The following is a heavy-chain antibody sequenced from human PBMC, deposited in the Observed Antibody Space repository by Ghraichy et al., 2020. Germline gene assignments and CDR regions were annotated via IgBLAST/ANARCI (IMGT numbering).Heavy chain of an antibody. J-gene: IGHJ2*01. CDR3: ARDRTGPIRNFDL. D-gene: IGHD1-1*01. CDR1: GFTVSSHY. V-gene: IGHV3-53*01. CDR2: IFSGGAT. Sequence: GGSLRLSCAASGFTVSSHYVSWVRQTPGKGLEWVSVIFSGGATYYADSVKGRFTISRDNSKNMVYLQMNSLRVEDTAVYFCARDRTGPIRNFDLWGRGTLVTVSS.